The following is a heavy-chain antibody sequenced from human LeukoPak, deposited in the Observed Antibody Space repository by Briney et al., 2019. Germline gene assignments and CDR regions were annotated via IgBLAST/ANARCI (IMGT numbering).Heavy chain of an antibody. V-gene: IGHV4-59*01. D-gene: IGHD3-22*01. CDR1: GGSISSYY. CDR2: IYYSGST. J-gene: IGHJ2*01. CDR3: ARVAYDSSGYYWGYFDL. Sequence: SETLSLTCTVSGGSISSYYWSWIRQPPGKGLEWIGYIYYSGSTNYNPSLKSRITITVDTSKNQFSLKLSSVTAADTAVYYCARVAYDSSGYYWGYFDLWGRGTLVTVSS.